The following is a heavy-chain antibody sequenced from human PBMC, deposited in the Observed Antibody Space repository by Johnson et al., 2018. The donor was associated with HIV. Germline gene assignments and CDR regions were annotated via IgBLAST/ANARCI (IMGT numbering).Heavy chain of an antibody. J-gene: IGHJ3*02. V-gene: IGHV3-30-3*01. CDR1: GFTFSSHA. D-gene: IGHD3-22*01. Sequence: QMLLVESGGGVVQPGRSLRLSCAASGFTFSSHAMHWVRQAPGKGLEWVTVISYDGNNKYYADSVKGRFTISRDNSKNTLYLQMNSLRAEDTAVYYCARAHYYDSSGYFPGAVDIWGQGTMVTVSS. CDR2: ISYDGNNK. CDR3: ARAHYYDSSGYFPGAVDI.